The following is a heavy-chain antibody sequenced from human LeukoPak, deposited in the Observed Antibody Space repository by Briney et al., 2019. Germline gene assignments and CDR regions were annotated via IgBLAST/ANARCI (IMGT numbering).Heavy chain of an antibody. Sequence: PGGSLRLSCAASGFTFSSYGMHWVRRAPGKGLEWVAVISYDGSNKYYADSVKGRFTISRDNSKNTLYLQMNSLRAEDTAVYYCAKTGRSYFDYWGQGTLVTVSS. D-gene: IGHD3-10*01. CDR3: AKTGRSYFDY. V-gene: IGHV3-30*18. CDR1: GFTFSSYG. J-gene: IGHJ4*02. CDR2: ISYDGSNK.